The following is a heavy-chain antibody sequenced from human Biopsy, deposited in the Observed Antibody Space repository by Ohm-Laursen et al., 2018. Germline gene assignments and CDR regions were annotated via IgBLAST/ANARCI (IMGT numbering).Heavy chain of an antibody. CDR3: ARVGRAAPFDS. V-gene: IGHV4-34*01. J-gene: IGHJ4*02. D-gene: IGHD6-13*01. CDR2: INHRGRT. CDR1: GESFNGYY. Sequence: SETLSLTCAVYGESFNGYYWSWIRQTPGKGLEWIGEINHRGRTNYNPSLKSRVTISVDTSKNQFSLRLTSVTAADTAVYYCARVGRAAPFDSWGQGTLVTVSS.